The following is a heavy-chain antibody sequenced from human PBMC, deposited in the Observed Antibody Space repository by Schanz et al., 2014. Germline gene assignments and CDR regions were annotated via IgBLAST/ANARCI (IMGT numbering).Heavy chain of an antibody. CDR1: GYTFTSYY. CDR2: INPSGGST. D-gene: IGHD6-13*01. J-gene: IGHJ4*02. CDR3: ARDGEAAAGCDY. Sequence: VQLVESGAEVKKPGASVKVSCKASGYTFTSYYMHWVRQAPGQGLEWMGIINPSGGSTSYAQKFQGRVTMTRDTSTSTVYMELSSLRSEDTAVYYCARDGEAAAGCDYWGQGTLVTASS. V-gene: IGHV1-46*03.